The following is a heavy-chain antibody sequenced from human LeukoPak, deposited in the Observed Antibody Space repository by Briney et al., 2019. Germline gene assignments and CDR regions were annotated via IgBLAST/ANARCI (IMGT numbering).Heavy chain of an antibody. Sequence: GGSLRLSCAASGFTCSDYYMSWVRQAPGKGLEWVSFIRSNAYGATTEYAASVKGRFTISRDDSKSIAYLQMNSLKTEDTAVYYCSRADYYGSGSPLSLDVWGKGTTVTVSS. V-gene: IGHV3-49*04. CDR1: GFTCSDYY. CDR2: IRSNAYGATT. J-gene: IGHJ6*04. CDR3: SRADYYGSGSPLSLDV. D-gene: IGHD3-10*01.